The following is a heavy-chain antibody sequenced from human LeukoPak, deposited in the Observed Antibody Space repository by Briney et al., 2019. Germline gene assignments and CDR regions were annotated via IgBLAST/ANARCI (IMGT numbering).Heavy chain of an antibody. V-gene: IGHV4-59*01. CDR3: ARDSSSGWYVSYFDY. Sequence: SETLSLTCTVSGGSISSYYWSWIRQPPGKGLEWIGYIYYSGSTNYNPSLKSRVTISVDTSKNQFSLKLSSVTAADTAVYYCARDSSSGWYVSYFDYWGQGTLVTVSS. J-gene: IGHJ4*02. CDR1: GGSISSYY. D-gene: IGHD6-19*01. CDR2: IYYSGST.